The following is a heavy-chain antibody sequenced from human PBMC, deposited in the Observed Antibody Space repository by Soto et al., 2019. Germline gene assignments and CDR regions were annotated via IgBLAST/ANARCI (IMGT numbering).Heavy chain of an antibody. CDR1: GYTFTGYY. V-gene: IGHV1-2*02. Sequence: ASVKVSCKASGYTFTGYYMHWVRQAPGQGLEWMGWINPNSGGTNYAQKFQGRVTMTRDTSISTAYMELSRLRSDDTAVYYCARTLGNWNGPNHAFDIWGQGTMVTVS. D-gene: IGHD1-1*01. J-gene: IGHJ3*02. CDR3: ARTLGNWNGPNHAFDI. CDR2: INPNSGGT.